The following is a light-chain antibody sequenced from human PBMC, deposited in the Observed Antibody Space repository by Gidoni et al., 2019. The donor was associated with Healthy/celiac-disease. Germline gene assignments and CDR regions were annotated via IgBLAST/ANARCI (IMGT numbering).Light chain of an antibody. CDR1: QSVSSY. V-gene: IGKV3-11*01. Sequence: EIVLTQSPATLSLSPGERATLSCRASQSVSSYLAWYQQKPGQAPRLLIYDASNRATGSPARFSGSGAGTDFTLTISSIEPEDFAVNYCQQRSNGPLVTFGQGTRLEIK. CDR3: QQRSNGPLVT. J-gene: IGKJ5*01. CDR2: DAS.